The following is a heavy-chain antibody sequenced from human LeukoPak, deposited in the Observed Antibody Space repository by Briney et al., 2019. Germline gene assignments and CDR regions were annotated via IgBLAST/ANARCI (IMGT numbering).Heavy chain of an antibody. CDR1: GFTFSSYG. CDR2: ISGSGDTT. Sequence: GGSLRLSCAASGFTFSSYGMTWVRQAPGKGLEWVSIISGSGDTTYYADSVKGRFTISRDNSKNTLYLQMNSLRVDDTAVYYCAKEIDYDSSGYYSNFDYWGQGTLVTVSS. D-gene: IGHD3-22*01. V-gene: IGHV3-23*01. CDR3: AKEIDYDSSGYYSNFDY. J-gene: IGHJ4*02.